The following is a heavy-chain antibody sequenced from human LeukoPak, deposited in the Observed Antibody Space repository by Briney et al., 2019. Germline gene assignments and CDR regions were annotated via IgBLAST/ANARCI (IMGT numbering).Heavy chain of an antibody. CDR2: IYHSGST. V-gene: IGHV4-38-2*02. D-gene: IGHD3-16*01. CDR3: ARPLGESLGCFDL. CDR1: GYSISSGYY. Sequence: SETLSLTCTVSGYSISSGYYWGWIRQPPGKGLEWIGSIYHSGSTYYNPSLKSRVTISVDTSKNQFSLKLSSVTAADTAVYYCARPLGESLGCFDLWGRGTLVTVSS. J-gene: IGHJ2*01.